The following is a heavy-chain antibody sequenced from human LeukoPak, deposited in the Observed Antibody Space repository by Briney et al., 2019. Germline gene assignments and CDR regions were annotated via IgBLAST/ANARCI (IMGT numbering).Heavy chain of an antibody. Sequence: PSQTLSLTCTVSGGSISSGDYYWSWIRQPPGKGLEWIGYIYYSGSTYYNPSLKSRVTISVDTSKNQFSLKLSSVTAADTAVYYCARRNYYYYYMDVWGNGTTVTVSS. V-gene: IGHV4-30-4*08. J-gene: IGHJ6*03. CDR1: GGSISSGDYY. CDR2: IYYSGST. CDR3: ARRNYYYYYMDV.